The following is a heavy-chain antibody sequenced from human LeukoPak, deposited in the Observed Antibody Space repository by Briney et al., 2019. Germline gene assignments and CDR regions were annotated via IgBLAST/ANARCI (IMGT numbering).Heavy chain of an antibody. CDR3: AKDGRGGDCTSASCTNWFGP. CDR1: GFTFSTYA. D-gene: IGHD2-2*01. CDR2: IGGSGGVT. J-gene: IGHJ5*02. V-gene: IGHV3-23*01. Sequence: GGSLRLSCAASGFTFSTYALTWVRQAPGKGLEWVSTIGGSGGVTYYADSVKGRFTISRDNSKDTLYLQMNSLRAEDTAVYYCAKDGRGGDCTSASCTNWFGPWGQGTLVTVSS.